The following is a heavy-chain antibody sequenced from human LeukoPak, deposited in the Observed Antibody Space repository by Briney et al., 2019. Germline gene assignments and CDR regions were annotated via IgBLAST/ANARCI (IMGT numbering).Heavy chain of an antibody. CDR2: ISSNGISP. V-gene: IGHV3-64*01. J-gene: IGHJ6*04. Sequence: GGSLRLSCAASGFTFSDFAMHWRRQAPGKGLEYVSTISSNGISPYYANSVKGRFTISRDNSKNTLSLQMGSLRADDTAVYYCVRAHSIHNYHYGIDVWAYGTTVTVSS. CDR3: VRAHSIHNYHYGIDV. CDR1: GFTFSDFA. D-gene: IGHD3-3*01.